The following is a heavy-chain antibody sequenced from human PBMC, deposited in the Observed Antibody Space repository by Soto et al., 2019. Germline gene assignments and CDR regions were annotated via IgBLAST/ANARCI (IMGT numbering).Heavy chain of an antibody. CDR3: AHRGPNSKTAIYYYYYAFDV. CDR2: IYWNDDK. Sequence: SGPTLVNPTQTLTLTCTFSGFSLSTSGVGVGWIRQPPGKALEWLALIYWNDDKRYSPFLKSRLTITKDTSKNQVALTMTNVDPVDTATYYCAHRGPNSKTAIYYYYYAFDVWGQGTTVTVSS. V-gene: IGHV2-5*01. J-gene: IGHJ6*02. D-gene: IGHD4-4*01. CDR1: GFSLSTSGVG.